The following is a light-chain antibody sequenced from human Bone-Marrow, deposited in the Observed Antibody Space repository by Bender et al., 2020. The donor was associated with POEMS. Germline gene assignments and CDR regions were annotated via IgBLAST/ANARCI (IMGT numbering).Light chain of an antibody. CDR2: GYN. CDR1: SSNTGSGYD. Sequence: QSVLTQPPSVSGAPGQRVTISCTGSSSNTGSGYDINWYQHLPGTAPKLLIYGYNNRPSGVPDRFSGSKSGTTASLAITGLQADDEADYYCQAYDRTLGGWIFGGGTKLTVL. V-gene: IGLV1-40*01. CDR3: QAYDRTLGGWI. J-gene: IGLJ2*01.